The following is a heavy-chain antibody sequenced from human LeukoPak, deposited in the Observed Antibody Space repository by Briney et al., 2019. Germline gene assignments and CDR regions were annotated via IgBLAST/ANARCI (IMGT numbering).Heavy chain of an antibody. V-gene: IGHV3-74*01. D-gene: IGHD4-23*01. CDR3: ARDRGGRGLDY. CDR1: GFTFSTYW. J-gene: IGHJ4*02. Sequence: GGSLRLSCAASGFTFSTYWMHWVRQAPGKGLVWVSRINTDGSSISYADSVKGRFTISRDNAKNSLFLQMNSLRAEDTAVYYCARDRGGRGLDYWGQGTLVTVSS. CDR2: INTDGSSI.